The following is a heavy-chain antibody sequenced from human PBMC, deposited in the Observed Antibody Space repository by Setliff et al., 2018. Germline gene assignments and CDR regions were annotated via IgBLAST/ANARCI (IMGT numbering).Heavy chain of an antibody. Sequence: PSETLSLTCTASGGSLSSFYWSWIRQSPGRGLDWIGYIDRSGGTSYNPSFESRVAISADRSNHQVFLKLTSVTVADTAVYYCARRDGSIIYREFFDYWGQGALVTVSS. CDR3: ARRDGSIIYREFFDY. D-gene: IGHD3-10*01. CDR2: IDRSGGT. V-gene: IGHV4-59*01. J-gene: IGHJ4*02. CDR1: GGSLSSFY.